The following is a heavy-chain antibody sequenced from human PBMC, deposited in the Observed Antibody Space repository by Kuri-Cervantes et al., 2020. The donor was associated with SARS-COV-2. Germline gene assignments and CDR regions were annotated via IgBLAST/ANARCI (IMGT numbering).Heavy chain of an antibody. CDR3: ARGNWNYFAFDI. D-gene: IGHD1-7*01. CDR2: ISATGSST. Sequence: GGSLRLSCAASGFTFSSYSMNWVRQAPGKGLEWVSSISATGSSTYYADSVKGRFTISRDNSKNTLYLQMNSLRAEDTAVYYCARGNWNYFAFDIWGQGTMVTVSS. J-gene: IGHJ3*02. CDR1: GFTFSSYS. V-gene: IGHV3-23*01.